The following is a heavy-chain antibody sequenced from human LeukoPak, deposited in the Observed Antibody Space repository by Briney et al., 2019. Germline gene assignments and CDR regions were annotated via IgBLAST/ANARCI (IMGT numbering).Heavy chain of an antibody. V-gene: IGHV1-18*01. CDR2: ISGYNGNT. Sequence: GASVKVSCKTSGYTFTNHGISWVRQAPGQGLEWMGWISGYNGNTNYVQKFRGRITMTTDTSTSTAYLQLRSLSSDDTALYYCARDLSLGRHDDGEPFDSWGQGTLVTVS. D-gene: IGHD4-17*01. J-gene: IGHJ4*02. CDR3: ARDLSLGRHDDGEPFDS. CDR1: GYTFTNHG.